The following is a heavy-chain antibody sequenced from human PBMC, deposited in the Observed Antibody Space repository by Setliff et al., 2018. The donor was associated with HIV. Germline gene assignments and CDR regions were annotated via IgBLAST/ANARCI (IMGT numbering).Heavy chain of an antibody. J-gene: IGHJ4*02. CDR3: ARESACSSTSCPKVLDY. D-gene: IGHD2-2*01. V-gene: IGHV1-8*02. CDR2: MNPNSGNT. Sequence: ASVKVSCKASGYTFTSYDINWVRQATGQGLEWMGWMNPNSGNTGYAQKFQGRVTMTRNTSISTGYMELSGLRFEDTAVYYCARESACSSTSCPKVLDYWGQGTLVTSPQ. CDR1: GYTFTSYD.